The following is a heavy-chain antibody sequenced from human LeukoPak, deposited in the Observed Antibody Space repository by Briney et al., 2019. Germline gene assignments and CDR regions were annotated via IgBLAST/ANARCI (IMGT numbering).Heavy chain of an antibody. CDR2: IIPILGIA. Sequence: GASVKVSCKASGGTFSSYAISWVRQAPGQGLEWMGRIIPILGIANYAQKFQGRVTITADKSTSTAYMELSSLRSEDTAVYYCARGDKPATMVRGAKRGGNNWFDPWGQGTLVTVSS. CDR3: ARGDKPATMVRGAKRGGNNWFDP. D-gene: IGHD3-10*01. V-gene: IGHV1-69*04. CDR1: GGTFSSYA. J-gene: IGHJ5*02.